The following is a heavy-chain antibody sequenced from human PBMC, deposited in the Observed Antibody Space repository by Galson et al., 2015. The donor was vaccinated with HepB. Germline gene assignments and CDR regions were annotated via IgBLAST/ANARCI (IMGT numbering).Heavy chain of an antibody. Sequence: SLRLSCAASGFTFSSYGMHWVRQAPGKGLEWVAVISYDGSNKYYADSVKGRFTISRDNSKNTLYLQMNSLRAEDTAVYYCSASSSSWYYYYYGMDVWGQGTTVTVSS. CDR2: ISYDGSNK. J-gene: IGHJ6*02. CDR1: GFTFSSYG. V-gene: IGHV3-30*03. D-gene: IGHD6-13*01. CDR3: SASSSSWYYYYYGMDV.